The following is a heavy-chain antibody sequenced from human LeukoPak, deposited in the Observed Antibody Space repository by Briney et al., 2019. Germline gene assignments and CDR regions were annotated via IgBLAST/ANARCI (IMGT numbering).Heavy chain of an antibody. J-gene: IGHJ6*04. CDR1: GFTFSSYW. V-gene: IGHV3-7*03. Sequence: PGGSLRHSCAASGFTFSSYWMSWVRQAPGKGLEWVANIKQDGSEKYYVDSVKGRFTISRDNAKNSLYLQMNSLRAEDTAVYYCARDSCLTMVRGVIVYYYYYGMDVWGKGTTVTVSS. CDR3: ARDSCLTMVRGVIVYYYYYGMDV. CDR2: IKQDGSEK. D-gene: IGHD3-10*01.